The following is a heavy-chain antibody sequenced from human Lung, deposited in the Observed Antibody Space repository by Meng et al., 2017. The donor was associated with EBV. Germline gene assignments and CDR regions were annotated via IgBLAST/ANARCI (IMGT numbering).Heavy chain of an antibody. CDR3: TSRSF. CDR2: IRSKANNYTT. Sequence: EVQLGESGGGLVQLGGSLNLSWAASGFPFSGSAMHWVRQASGKGLEWVGRIRSKANNYTTSFGASVEGRFTISRDDSNNTAYLQMNSLKTEDTAIYYCTSRSFWGQGTLVTVSS. V-gene: IGHV3-73*02. J-gene: IGHJ4*02. CDR1: GFPFSGSA.